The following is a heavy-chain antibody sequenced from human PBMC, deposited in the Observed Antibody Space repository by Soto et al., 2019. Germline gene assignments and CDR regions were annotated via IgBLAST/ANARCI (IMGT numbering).Heavy chain of an antibody. CDR2: INHSGST. CDR1: GGSFSGYY. V-gene: IGHV4-34*01. D-gene: IGHD1-26*01. Sequence: QVQLQQWGAGLLKPSETLSLTCAVYGGSFSGYYWSWIRQPPGKGLEWIGEINHSGSTNYNPSLKSRATISVDTSKHQFSLKLSSVTAADTAVYYCARGHIVGAHTPGMDVWGQGTTVTVSS. J-gene: IGHJ6*02. CDR3: ARGHIVGAHTPGMDV.